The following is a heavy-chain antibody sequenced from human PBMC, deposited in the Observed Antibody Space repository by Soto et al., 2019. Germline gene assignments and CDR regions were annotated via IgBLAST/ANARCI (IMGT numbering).Heavy chain of an antibody. Sequence: GASVKFSCKASGFTFTSSAVQWVRQARGQRLEWIGWIVVGSGNTNYAQKFQERVTITRDMSTSTAYMELSSLRSEDTAVYYCAACPRIAARQCPMDVWGQGTTVTVSS. CDR3: AACPRIAARQCPMDV. V-gene: IGHV1-58*01. CDR2: IVVGSGNT. J-gene: IGHJ6*02. D-gene: IGHD6-6*01. CDR1: GFTFTSSA.